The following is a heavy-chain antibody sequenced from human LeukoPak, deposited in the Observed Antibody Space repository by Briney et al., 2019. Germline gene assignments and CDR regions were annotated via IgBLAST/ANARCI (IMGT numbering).Heavy chain of an antibody. CDR3: ARDRSISQWGDAFDI. CDR1: GYTFTGYY. D-gene: IGHD6-6*01. J-gene: IGHJ3*02. V-gene: IGHV1-2*02. CDR2: INPNSGGT. Sequence: GASVKVSCKASGYTFTGYYMHWVRQAPGQGLEWMGWINPNSGGTNYAQKFQGRVTMTRDTSISTAYMELSRLRSDDTAVYYCARDRSISQWGDAFDIWGQGTMVTVSS.